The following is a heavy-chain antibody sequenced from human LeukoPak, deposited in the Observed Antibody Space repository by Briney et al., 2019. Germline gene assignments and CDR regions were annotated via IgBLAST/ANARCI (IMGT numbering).Heavy chain of an antibody. V-gene: IGHV1-18*01. CDR1: GYSSTRYG. CDR3: ARELDAFDI. Sequence: ASVKVSCKASGYSSTRYGISWVRQAPGEGLEWMGWISAYNGNTNYAQKLQGRVTMTTDTSTSTAYMELRSLRSDDTAVYYCARELDAFDIWGQGTMVTVSS. J-gene: IGHJ3*02. CDR2: ISAYNGNT.